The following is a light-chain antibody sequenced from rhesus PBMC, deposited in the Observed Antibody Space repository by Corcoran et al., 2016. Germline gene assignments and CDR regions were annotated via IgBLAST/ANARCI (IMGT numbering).Light chain of an antibody. V-gene: IGKV3-42*03. CDR1: QSVSSS. CDR2: GAS. Sequence: EIVMTQSPATLSLSPGERATLSCRASQSVSSSLAWYQQKPGQAPRLLIYGASRRATGIPDRFSGSGSVTEFTLTISSLEPEDFAVYYCQQYSNWPRTFGQGTKVEIK. J-gene: IGKJ1*01. CDR3: QQYSNWPRT.